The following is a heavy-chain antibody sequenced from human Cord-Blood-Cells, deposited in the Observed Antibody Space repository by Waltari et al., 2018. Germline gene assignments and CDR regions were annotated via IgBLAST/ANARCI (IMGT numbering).Heavy chain of an antibody. V-gene: IGHV4-39*01. CDR2: IYYSGST. CDR1: GGSIRSSSYY. D-gene: IGHD2-2*01. Sequence: QLQLQESGPGLVKPSETLSLTCTVSGGSIRSSSYYWGWIRQPPGKGLEWIGSIYYSGSTYYNPSLKSRVTISVDTSKNQFSLKLSSVTAADTAVYYCARHTRGGSPNWFDPWGQGTLVTVSS. J-gene: IGHJ5*02. CDR3: ARHTRGGSPNWFDP.